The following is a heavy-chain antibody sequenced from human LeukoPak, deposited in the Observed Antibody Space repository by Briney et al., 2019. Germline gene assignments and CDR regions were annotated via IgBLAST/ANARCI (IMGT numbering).Heavy chain of an antibody. Sequence: PGGSLRLSCAASGFTFSDYWMHWVRQTPEKGLVWVSRINSDGSSTIYADSVKGRFTISRDNSKNTVYLQMNSLRGEDTAIYYCAKDGGYSSGWYYRYFDLWGRGTLVTVSS. CDR2: INSDGSST. J-gene: IGHJ2*01. CDR3: AKDGGYSSGWYYRYFDL. CDR1: GFTFSDYW. D-gene: IGHD6-19*01. V-gene: IGHV3-74*01.